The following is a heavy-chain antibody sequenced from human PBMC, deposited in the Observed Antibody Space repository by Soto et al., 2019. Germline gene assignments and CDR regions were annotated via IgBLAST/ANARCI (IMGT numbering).Heavy chain of an antibody. V-gene: IGHV1-69*01. CDR2: IIPIPGTA. Sequence: QVQLVQSGAEVKKPGSSVKVSCKASGGTFSSYAISWVRQAPGQGLEWMGGIIPIPGTANYAQKFQGRVTITADESTSTAYMEMSSLRPEDTAVYSCARSQGSSTSLEIYYYYYYGMDVWGQGTTVTVSS. D-gene: IGHD2-2*01. CDR1: GGTFSSYA. J-gene: IGHJ6*02. CDR3: ARSQGSSTSLEIYYYYYYGMDV.